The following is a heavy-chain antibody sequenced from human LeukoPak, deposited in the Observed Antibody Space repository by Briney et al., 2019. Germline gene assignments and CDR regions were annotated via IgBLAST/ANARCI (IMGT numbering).Heavy chain of an antibody. CDR2: MSSSGNN. CDR3: GRVTGYMIEDYFDY. CDR1: GDSISYFY. J-gene: IGHJ4*02. V-gene: IGHV4-4*07. D-gene: IGHD3-22*01. Sequence: TSETLSLTCSVSGDSISYFYWSWIRQAAGKGLEWIGRMSSSGNNDYNASLKSRVTMSVDTSKNQLSLKLRSVTAADTAVYYCGRVTGYMIEDYFDYWGQGTLITVSS.